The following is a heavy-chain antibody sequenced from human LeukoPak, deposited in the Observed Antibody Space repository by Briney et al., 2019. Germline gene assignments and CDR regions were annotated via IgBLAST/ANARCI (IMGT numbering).Heavy chain of an antibody. V-gene: IGHV1-69*13. J-gene: IGHJ4*02. CDR3: ALGMVRGAITHPADY. D-gene: IGHD3-10*01. CDR2: IIPMFGTP. CDR1: GGTFSSYA. Sequence: SVKVSCKASGGTFSSYAISWVRQAPGQGLEWMGGIIPMFGTPNYAQKFQGRVTITADESTTTAYMEVSSPRSEDTAVYYCALGMVRGAITHPADYWGQGTLVTVSS.